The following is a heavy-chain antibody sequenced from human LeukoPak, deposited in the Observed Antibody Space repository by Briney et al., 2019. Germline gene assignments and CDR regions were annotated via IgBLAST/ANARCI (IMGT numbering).Heavy chain of an antibody. J-gene: IGHJ4*02. CDR3: ARDTGVYSSGWSFDY. CDR2: IYHSGSI. D-gene: IGHD6-19*01. CDR1: GGSISSSNW. Sequence: SETLSLPCAVSGGSISSSNWWSWVRQPPGKGLEWIGEIYHSGSINYNPSLKSRVTISVDKSKNQFSLKLSSVTAADTAVYYCARDTGVYSSGWSFDYWGQGTLVTVSS. V-gene: IGHV4-4*02.